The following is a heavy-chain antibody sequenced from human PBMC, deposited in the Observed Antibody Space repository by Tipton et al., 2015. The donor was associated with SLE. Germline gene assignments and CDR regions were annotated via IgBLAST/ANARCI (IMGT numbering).Heavy chain of an antibody. J-gene: IGHJ4*02. D-gene: IGHD3-22*01. CDR1: GGSFSGYY. Sequence: TLSLTFAVSGGSFSGYYWSWIRQPPGKGLEWIGEINHSGSTNYNPSLKSRVTISVDTSKNQFSLKLSSVTAAESVVYYCARDARDSSGYPFDYWGQGTLDTVSS. CDR2: INHSGST. CDR3: ARDARDSSGYPFDY. V-gene: IGHV4-34*01.